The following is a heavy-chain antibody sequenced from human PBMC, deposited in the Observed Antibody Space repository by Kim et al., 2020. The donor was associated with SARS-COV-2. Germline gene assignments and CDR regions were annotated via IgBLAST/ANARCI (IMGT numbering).Heavy chain of an antibody. CDR2: ISSSSSTI. Sequence: GGSLRLSCAASGFTFSSYSMNWVRQAPGKGLEWVSYISSSSSTIYYADSVKGRFTISRDNAKNSLYLQMNSLRAEDTAVYYCARTYGSGNPNWFDPWGQGTLVTVSS. CDR1: GFTFSSYS. D-gene: IGHD3-10*01. J-gene: IGHJ5*02. CDR3: ARTYGSGNPNWFDP. V-gene: IGHV3-48*04.